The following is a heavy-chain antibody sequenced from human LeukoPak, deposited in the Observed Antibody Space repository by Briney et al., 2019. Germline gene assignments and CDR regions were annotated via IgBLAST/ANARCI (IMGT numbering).Heavy chain of an antibody. CDR2: IIPIFGTA. D-gene: IGHD6-13*01. CDR1: GGTFSSYA. J-gene: IGHJ4*02. Sequence: SVNLSCKASGGTFSSYAISWVRQAPGQGLEWMGGIIPIFGTANYAQKFQGRVTITADKSTSTAYMELSSLRSEDTAVYYCARAGIAAVLYDYWGQGTLVTVSS. V-gene: IGHV1-69*06. CDR3: ARAGIAAVLYDY.